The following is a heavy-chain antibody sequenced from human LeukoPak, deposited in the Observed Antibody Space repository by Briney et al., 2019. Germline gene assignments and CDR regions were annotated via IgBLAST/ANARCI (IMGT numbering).Heavy chain of an antibody. Sequence: GGSLRLSCAASGFTFSSYGMHWVRQAPGKGLEWVAVISYDGSNKYYADSVKGRFTISRDNSKNTLHLQMNSLRAEDTAVYYCAKDPNVDYWGQGTLVTVSS. J-gene: IGHJ4*02. CDR3: AKDPNVDY. V-gene: IGHV3-30*18. CDR1: GFTFSSYG. D-gene: IGHD1-1*01. CDR2: ISYDGSNK.